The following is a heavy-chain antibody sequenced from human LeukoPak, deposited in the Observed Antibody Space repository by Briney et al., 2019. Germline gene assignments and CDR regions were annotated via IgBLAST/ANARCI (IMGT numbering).Heavy chain of an antibody. CDR2: INHSGST. Sequence: PSETLSLTCAVYGGSFSGYYWSWVRQPPGKGLEWIGEINHSGSTNYNPSPKSRVTISVDTSKNQFSLKLSSVTAADTAVYDCARVGYCSSTSCYQRGNWFDHWGQGTLVTVSS. V-gene: IGHV4-34*01. CDR3: ARVGYCSSTSCYQRGNWFDH. D-gene: IGHD2-2*03. CDR1: GGSFSGYY. J-gene: IGHJ5*02.